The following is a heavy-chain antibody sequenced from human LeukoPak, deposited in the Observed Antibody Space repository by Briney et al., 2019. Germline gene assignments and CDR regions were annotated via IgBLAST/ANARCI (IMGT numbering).Heavy chain of an antibody. J-gene: IGHJ6*04. V-gene: IGHV3-48*01. CDR1: GFTFSRYS. CDR3: AELGITMIGGV. Sequence: PGGSLRLSCAASGFTFSRYSMNWVRQAPGKGLEWVSYISSSSSTIYYADSVKGRFTISRDNAKNSLYLQMNSLRAEDTAVYYCAELGITMIGGVWGKGTTVTISP. D-gene: IGHD3-10*02. CDR2: ISSSSSTI.